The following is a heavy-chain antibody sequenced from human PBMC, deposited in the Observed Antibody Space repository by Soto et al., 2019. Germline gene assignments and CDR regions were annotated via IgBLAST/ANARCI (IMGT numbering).Heavy chain of an antibody. CDR2: IYYTGNT. Sequence: SETLSLTCTVSGGSISTYYWSWIRQPPGKGLEWIGYIYYTGNTNNNPSLKSRVTISVDTSKNQFSLKLNSVTAADTAVYYCARERAVAGSFDFWGQGMLVTIS. J-gene: IGHJ4*02. CDR1: GGSISTYY. V-gene: IGHV4-59*01. CDR3: ARERAVAGSFDF. D-gene: IGHD6-19*01.